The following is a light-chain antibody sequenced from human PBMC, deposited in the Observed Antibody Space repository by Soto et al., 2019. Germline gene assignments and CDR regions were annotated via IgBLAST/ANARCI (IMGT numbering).Light chain of an antibody. CDR2: GAV. CDR1: QSVSSN. CDR3: QQYNDWPLT. V-gene: IGKV3-15*01. J-gene: IGKJ1*01. Sequence: EIVMTQSPVTLSESPGERVTLSCRASQSVSSNLAWYQQKPGQAPSLLIYGAVTRATGIPARFSGTGSGTEFTLTISSLQSEDFALYYCQQYNDWPLTFGQGTKVDI.